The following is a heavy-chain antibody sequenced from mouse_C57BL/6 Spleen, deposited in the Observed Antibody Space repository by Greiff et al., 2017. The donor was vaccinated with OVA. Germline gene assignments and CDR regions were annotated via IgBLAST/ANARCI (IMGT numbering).Heavy chain of an antibody. CDR1: GYTFTSYW. V-gene: IGHV1-64*01. CDR2: IHPNSGST. D-gene: IGHD2-14*01. J-gene: IGHJ2*01. CDR3: ARKEVRGYFDY. Sequence: VKLQQPGAELVKPGASVKLSCKASGYTFTSYWMHWVKQRPGQGLEWIGMIHPNSGSTNYNEKFKSKATLTVDKSSSTAYMQLSSLTSEDSAVYYCARKEVRGYFDYWGQGTTLTVSS.